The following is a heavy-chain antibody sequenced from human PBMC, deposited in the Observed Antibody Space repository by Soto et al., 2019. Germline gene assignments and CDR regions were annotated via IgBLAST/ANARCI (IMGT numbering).Heavy chain of an antibody. CDR2: ISGSGGST. Sequence: LRLSCAASGFTFSSYAMSWVRQAPGKGLEWVSAISGSGGSTYYADSVKGRFTISRDNSKNTLYLQMNSLRAEDTAVYYCAKDGKEWLRPYYYYGMDVRGQGTTVTVSS. CDR1: GFTFSSYA. V-gene: IGHV3-23*01. D-gene: IGHD5-12*01. CDR3: AKDGKEWLRPYYYYGMDV. J-gene: IGHJ6*02.